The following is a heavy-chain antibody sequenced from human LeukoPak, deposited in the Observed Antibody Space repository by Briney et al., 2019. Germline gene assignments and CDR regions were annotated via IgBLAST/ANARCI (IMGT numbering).Heavy chain of an antibody. D-gene: IGHD4-11*01. CDR2: VYYSGTT. CDR3: VKGNYSRYFDS. J-gene: IGHJ4*02. Sequence: SETLSLTCTVSGGSISGHYCSWIRQPPGKGLEWMGYVYYSGTTNYNPSFKSRVTISVDTSKNQFSLKLSSVAAADTAIYYCVKGNYSRYFDSWGQGTLVTVSS. V-gene: IGHV4-59*11. CDR1: GGSISGHY.